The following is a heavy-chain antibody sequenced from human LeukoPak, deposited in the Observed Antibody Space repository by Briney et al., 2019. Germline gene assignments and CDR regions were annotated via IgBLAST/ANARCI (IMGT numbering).Heavy chain of an antibody. CDR2: IYYSGST. V-gene: IGHV4-59*11. CDR1: GGSISSHY. J-gene: IGHJ6*03. CDR3: ARAESGYDSYMDV. Sequence: SETLSLTCTVSGGSISSHYWSWIRQPPGKGLEGIGYIYYSGSTNYNPSLKSRVTISVDTSKNQFSLKLSSVTAADTAAYYCARAESGYDSYMDVWGKGTTVTVSS.